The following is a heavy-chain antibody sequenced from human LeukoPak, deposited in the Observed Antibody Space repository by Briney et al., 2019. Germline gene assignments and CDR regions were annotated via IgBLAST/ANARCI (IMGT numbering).Heavy chain of an antibody. J-gene: IGHJ5*02. V-gene: IGHV1-69*13. CDR1: GYTFTSYG. D-gene: IGHD2-15*01. Sequence: GASVKVSCKASGYTFTSYGISWVRQAPGQGLEWMGGIIPIFGTANYAQKFQGRVTITADESTSTAYMELSSLRSEDTAVYYCARVNIYCSGGSCYISGWFDPWGQGTLVTVSS. CDR3: ARVNIYCSGGSCYISGWFDP. CDR2: IIPIFGTA.